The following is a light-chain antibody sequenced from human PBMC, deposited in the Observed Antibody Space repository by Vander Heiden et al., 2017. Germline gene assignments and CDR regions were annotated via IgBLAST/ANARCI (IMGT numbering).Light chain of an antibody. CDR3: QQFNSYP. J-gene: IGKJ4*01. CDR2: DAS. CDR1: QGISSA. Sequence: AIQLSQSPSSLSASVGDRVTITCRATQGISSASAWYQQKPGKDPKLLIYDASSLKSGIPTRFSGSRSGTDFTLTISSLQPEDFATYYCQQFNSYPFGGGTKVEIK. V-gene: IGKV1-13*02.